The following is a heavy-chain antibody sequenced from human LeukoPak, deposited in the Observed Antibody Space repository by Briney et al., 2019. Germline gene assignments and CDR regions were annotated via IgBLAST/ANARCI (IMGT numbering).Heavy chain of an antibody. CDR3: ARGKMSGSYYGY. J-gene: IGHJ4*02. V-gene: IGHV1-8*01. CDR1: RYTFTSYD. CDR2: MNPNSGNT. D-gene: IGHD1-26*01. Sequence: ASVKVSCKASRYTFTSYDINWVRQATGQGLEWMGWMNPNSGNTGYAQKFQGRVTMTRNTSISTAYMELSSLRSEDTAVYYCARGKMSGSYYGYWGQGTLVTVSS.